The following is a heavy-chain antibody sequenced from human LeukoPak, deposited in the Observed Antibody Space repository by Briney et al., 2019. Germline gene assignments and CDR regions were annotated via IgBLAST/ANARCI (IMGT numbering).Heavy chain of an antibody. CDR2: IFHSGST. Sequence: SQTLSLTCAVSGGSISSGGYSWSWTRQPPGKGLEWIGYIFHSGSTNYNPSLKSRVIISVDTSKNQFSLKLRSVTAADTAVYYCARVTAMGSLDYWGQGTLVTVSS. V-gene: IGHV4-30-2*02. CDR3: ARVTAMGSLDY. D-gene: IGHD5-18*01. CDR1: GGSISSGGYS. J-gene: IGHJ4*02.